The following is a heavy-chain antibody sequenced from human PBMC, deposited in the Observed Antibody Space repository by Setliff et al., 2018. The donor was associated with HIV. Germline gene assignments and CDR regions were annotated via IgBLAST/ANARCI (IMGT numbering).Heavy chain of an antibody. D-gene: IGHD3-10*01. V-gene: IGHV1-69*10. CDR2: IIPLVTIA. CDR3: ARGRYGSGTYWGLYYYYYMDV. CDR1: GDTFSTYA. J-gene: IGHJ6*03. Sequence: ASVKVSCKASGDTFSTYAITWVRQAPGQGLEWMGGIIPLVTIANYAQEFQGRVRFTADKSTSTAYMELNSLRSDDTAVYYRARGRYGSGTYWGLYYYYYMDVWGKGTTVTVSS.